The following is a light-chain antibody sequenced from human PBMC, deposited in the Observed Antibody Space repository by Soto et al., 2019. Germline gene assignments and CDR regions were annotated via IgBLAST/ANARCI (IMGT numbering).Light chain of an antibody. V-gene: IGKV3-20*01. J-gene: IGKJ4*01. CDR1: QSVSSSY. CDR2: XXS. Sequence: EPVLAQSPGTLSLSPGEGATRXXRAXQSVSSSYLAWYQQKPGQAPRLLIYXXSSRATGVPDRFSGSGSGTDVTLTISRLEPEDFAVYYCQHCQPYGDSPPLTFGGGTKVDIK. CDR3: QHCQPYGDSPPLT.